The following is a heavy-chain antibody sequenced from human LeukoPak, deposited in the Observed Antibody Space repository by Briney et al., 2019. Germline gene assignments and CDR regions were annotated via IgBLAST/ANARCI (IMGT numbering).Heavy chain of an antibody. D-gene: IGHD3-22*01. J-gene: IGHJ6*02. CDR3: ASDPPDSSGFYGMDV. V-gene: IGHV1-18*01. CDR2: ISAYNGNT. CDR1: GYTFTSYG. Sequence: ASVKVSCKASGYTFTSYGISWVRQAPGQGLEWMGWISAYNGNTNYAQKLQGRVTMTTDTSTSTAYMELRSLRSDDTAVYYCASDPPDSSGFYGMDVWGHGTTVTVSS.